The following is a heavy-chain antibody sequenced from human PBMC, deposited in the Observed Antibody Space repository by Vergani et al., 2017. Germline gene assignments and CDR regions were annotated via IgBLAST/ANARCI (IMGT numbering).Heavy chain of an antibody. CDR2: ISWNSGSI. Sequence: EVQLVESGGGLVQPGRSLRLSCAASGFTFDDYAMHWVRQAPGKGLEWVSGISWNSGSIGYADSVKGRFTISRDNAKNSLYLQMNSLRAEDTAVYYCAKVRGRVAVAGTLDYWGQGTLVTVSS. D-gene: IGHD6-19*01. V-gene: IGHV3-9*01. CDR1: GFTFDDYA. J-gene: IGHJ4*02. CDR3: AKVRGRVAVAGTLDY.